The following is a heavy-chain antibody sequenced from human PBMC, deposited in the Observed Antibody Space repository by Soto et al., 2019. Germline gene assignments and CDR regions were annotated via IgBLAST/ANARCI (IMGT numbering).Heavy chain of an antibody. CDR1: GVTFSSYW. CDR3: ARGPWYYYDSSGIDYFDY. J-gene: IGHJ4*02. V-gene: IGHV3-74*01. CDR2: INSDGSST. Sequence: GGSLRLSCAASGVTFSSYWMHLVRQATGKGLVWVSRINSDGSSTSYADSVKGRFTISRDNAKNTLYLQMNSLRAEDTAVYYCARGPWYYYDSSGIDYFDYWGQGTLVTVSS. D-gene: IGHD3-22*01.